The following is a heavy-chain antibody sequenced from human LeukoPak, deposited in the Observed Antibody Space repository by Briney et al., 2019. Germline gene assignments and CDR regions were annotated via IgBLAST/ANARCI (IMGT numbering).Heavy chain of an antibody. Sequence: GGSLRLSCAASGFTFSDYYMIWIRQAPGKGLEWVSYISSSGSTIYYADSVKGRFTISRDNAKNSLYLQMNSLRAEDTALYYCATDWAAGNMLGFDYWGQGTLVTVSS. CDR3: ATDWAAGNMLGFDY. V-gene: IGHV3-11*01. CDR1: GFTFSDYY. CDR2: ISSSGSTI. J-gene: IGHJ4*02. D-gene: IGHD6-13*01.